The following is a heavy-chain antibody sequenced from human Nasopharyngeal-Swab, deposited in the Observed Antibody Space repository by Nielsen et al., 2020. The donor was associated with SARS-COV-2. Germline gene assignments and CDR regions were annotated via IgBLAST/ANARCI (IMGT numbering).Heavy chain of an antibody. CDR3: ARDDYYDSSGYYRYYYYGMDV. CDR1: GFTFSSYS. D-gene: IGHD3-22*01. J-gene: IGHJ6*02. V-gene: IGHV3-21*01. Sequence: GESLKISCAASGFTFSSYSMNWVRQAPGKGLEWVSSISSSSSYIYYADSVKGRFTISRDNAKNSLYLQMNSLRAEDTAAYYCARDDYYDSSGYYRYYYYGMDVWGQGTTVTVSS. CDR2: ISSSSSYI.